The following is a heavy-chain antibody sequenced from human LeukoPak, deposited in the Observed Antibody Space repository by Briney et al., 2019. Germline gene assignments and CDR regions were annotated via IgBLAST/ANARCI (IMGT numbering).Heavy chain of an antibody. CDR1: GFTFNNCA. CDR3: AKIPKGGYFDY. V-gene: IGHV3-23*01. J-gene: IGHJ4*02. D-gene: IGHD2-2*01. CDR2: ISPSGDST. Sequence: GGSLRLSCAASGFTFNNCAMNWVRQAPGKGLEWVSHISPSGDSTYYADSVKGRFTISRDSSKNTLSLQMNSLRAEDTAVYYCAKIPKGGYFDYWGQGTLVTVSS.